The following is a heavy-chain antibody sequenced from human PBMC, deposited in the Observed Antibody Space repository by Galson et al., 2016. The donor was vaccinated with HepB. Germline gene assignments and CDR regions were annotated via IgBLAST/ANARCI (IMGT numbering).Heavy chain of an antibody. CDR1: GFTFSDYA. CDR2: ISGSGVST. Sequence: SLRLSCAASGFTFSDYAMTWFRQAPGKGLEWVSAISGSGVSTYHADSVRGRLTISRDNSKNTLYLQMNSLRPEDTAVYYCARGGTSRMILGVITPFDYWGQGTLLTVSS. V-gene: IGHV3-23*01. CDR3: ARGGTSRMILGVITPFDY. J-gene: IGHJ4*02. D-gene: IGHD3-22*01.